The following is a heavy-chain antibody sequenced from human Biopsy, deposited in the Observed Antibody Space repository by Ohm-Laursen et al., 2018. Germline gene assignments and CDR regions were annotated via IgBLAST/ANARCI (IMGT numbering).Heavy chain of an antibody. CDR3: ARHPTGFWFDP. CDR2: IFYTGII. Sequence: VTLSLTCTVSGGSVSSNTDYWAWLRQPPGKGLEWIGSIFYTGIIFYNPSLKSRVSIYVDTSKNQLSLNLNSVTASDTALYYCARHPTGFWFDPWGQGTLVNVSS. J-gene: IGHJ5*02. V-gene: IGHV4-39*01. CDR1: GGSVSSNTDY.